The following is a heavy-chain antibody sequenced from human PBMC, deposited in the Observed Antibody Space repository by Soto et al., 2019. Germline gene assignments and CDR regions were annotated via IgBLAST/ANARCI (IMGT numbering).Heavy chain of an antibody. CDR3: ARSRSWDGLDF. V-gene: IGHV4-30-2*01. CDR2: IYHSGTT. J-gene: IGHJ3*01. Sequence: TLSLTCAVSGGSVSSGDFSWCWIRQPPGKGPEWVGYIYHSGTTYYHPSLKRRLTISLDRSNNQFSLKLASVTAADSAVYFCARSRSWDGLDFWGQGALVTVSS. D-gene: IGHD3-10*01. CDR1: GGSVSSGDFS.